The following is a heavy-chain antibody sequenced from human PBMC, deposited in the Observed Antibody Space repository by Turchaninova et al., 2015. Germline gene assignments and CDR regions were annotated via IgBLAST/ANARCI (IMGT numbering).Heavy chain of an antibody. CDR3: ARDHYDFWSGYSYGMDV. V-gene: IGHV3-21*01. J-gene: IGHJ6*02. CDR2: SSSSIIYI. CDR1: GFSCGSQR. D-gene: IGHD3-3*01. Sequence: EVQLVVSGGGRVKHGGSLRFSGEASGFSCGSQRMNGGRPAPGKGRELGSASSSSIIYIYYADSCKGRFTISRDDAKNSLYLQKNSLRAEDTAVYYCARDHYDFWSGYSYGMDVWGQGTTVTVSS.